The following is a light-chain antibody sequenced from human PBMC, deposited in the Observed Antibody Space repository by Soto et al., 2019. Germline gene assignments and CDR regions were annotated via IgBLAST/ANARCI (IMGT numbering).Light chain of an antibody. V-gene: IGKV1-39*01. Sequence: DIQMTQPPSSLSASVGDRVTITCRASQTICIFLNWYQQKPGKAPKLLIYGASTLQGGVPSRFSGSGSGTDFTLTISRLQPEDFATYYCQRSYGSPPWTFGQGTKVDI. CDR3: QRSYGSPPWT. CDR1: QTICIF. J-gene: IGKJ1*01. CDR2: GAS.